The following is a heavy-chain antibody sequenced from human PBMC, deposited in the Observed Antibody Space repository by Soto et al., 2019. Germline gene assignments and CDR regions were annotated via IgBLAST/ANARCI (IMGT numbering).Heavy chain of an antibody. CDR3: ATIIRYFDWLPDPFGAFDI. D-gene: IGHD3-9*01. Sequence: QLQLQESGPGLVKPSETLSLTCTVSGGSISSSSYYWGWIRQPPGKVLEWIGSIYYSGSTYYNPSLKGRFTISVDTSKNQFSLKLRAVTDADTAVYYCATIIRYFDWLPDPFGAFDIWGQGTMVTVSS. CDR1: GGSISSSSYY. V-gene: IGHV4-39*01. CDR2: IYYSGST. J-gene: IGHJ3*02.